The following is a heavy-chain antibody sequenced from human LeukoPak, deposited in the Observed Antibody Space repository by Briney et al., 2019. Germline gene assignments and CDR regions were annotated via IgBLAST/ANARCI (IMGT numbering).Heavy chain of an antibody. Sequence: GGSLRLSCAASGFPFSGYLMHWVRQAPGNGLVWVSRIDDDGAGTTYADSVKGRFTSSRDNATNTLYLQMNSLRVEDTAVYYCARSASGYDAWGQGTLVTVSS. J-gene: IGHJ5*02. D-gene: IGHD5-12*01. CDR3: ARSASGYDA. CDR1: GFPFSGYL. CDR2: IDDDGAGT. V-gene: IGHV3-74*01.